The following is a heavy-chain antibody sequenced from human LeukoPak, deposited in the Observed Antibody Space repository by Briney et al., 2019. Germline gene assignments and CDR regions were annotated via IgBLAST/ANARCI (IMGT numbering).Heavy chain of an antibody. CDR3: ARGSYSSSWQPLETYYFDY. D-gene: IGHD6-13*01. CDR2: IYSGGST. Sequence: GGSLRLSCAASGFTVSSNYMSWVRQAPGKGLEWASVIYSGGSTYYADSVKGRFTISRDNSKNTLYLQMNSLRAEDTAVYYCARGSYSSSWQPLETYYFDYWGQGTLVTVSS. J-gene: IGHJ4*02. CDR1: GFTVSSNY. V-gene: IGHV3-66*01.